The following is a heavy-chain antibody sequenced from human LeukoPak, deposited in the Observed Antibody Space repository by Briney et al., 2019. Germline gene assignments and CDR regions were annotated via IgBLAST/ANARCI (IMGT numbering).Heavy chain of an antibody. CDR1: GFTFSSYW. CDR3: VKVAKYYYGSETYYFFEH. CDR2: INSDGSST. Sequence: GGSLRLSCAASGFTFSSYWMHWVRQAPGKGLVWVSRINSDGSSTRYADSVKGRFTISRDNAKNTLYLQMNSLRVEDTGIYYCVKVAKYYYGSETYYFFEHWGQGTPVTASS. J-gene: IGHJ4*02. D-gene: IGHD3-10*01. V-gene: IGHV3-74*01.